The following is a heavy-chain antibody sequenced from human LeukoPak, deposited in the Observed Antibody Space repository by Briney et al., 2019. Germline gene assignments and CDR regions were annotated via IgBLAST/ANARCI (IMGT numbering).Heavy chain of an antibody. J-gene: IGHJ4*02. CDR1: GGSFSGYY. D-gene: IGHD3-3*01. V-gene: IGHV4-34*01. CDR3: ARGPYYDFWSGYGH. CDR2: INHSGST. Sequence: PSETLSLTCAVYGGSFSGYYWSWIRQPPGKGLEWIGEINHSGSTNYNPSLKSRVTISVDTSKNLFSLKLSSVTAADTAVYYCARGPYYDFWSGYGHWGQGTLVTVSS.